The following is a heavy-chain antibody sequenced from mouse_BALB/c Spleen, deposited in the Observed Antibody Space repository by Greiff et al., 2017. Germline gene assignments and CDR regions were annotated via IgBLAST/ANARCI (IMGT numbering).Heavy chain of an antibody. Sequence: VQLQQSGAELAKPGASVKMSCKASGYTFTSYWMHWVKQRPGQGLEWIGYINPSTGYTEYNQKFKDKATLTADKSSSTAYMQLSSLTSEDSAVYYCARSLDSSGWYFDVWGAGTTVTVSS. D-gene: IGHD3-2*01. CDR1: GYTFTSYW. CDR3: ARSLDSSGWYFDV. CDR2: INPSTGYT. J-gene: IGHJ1*01. V-gene: IGHV1-7*01.